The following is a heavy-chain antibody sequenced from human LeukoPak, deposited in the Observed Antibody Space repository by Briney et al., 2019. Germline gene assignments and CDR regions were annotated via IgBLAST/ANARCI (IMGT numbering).Heavy chain of an antibody. V-gene: IGHV3-48*01. CDR2: ISGSSSTM. D-gene: IGHD3-16*01. CDR3: ARDQGGGTFDI. CDR1: GFTFSHYY. J-gene: IGHJ3*02. Sequence: GGSLRLSCAASGFTFSHYYMHWVRQAPGRGLEWVSYISGSSSTMYYADSVKGRFTISRDNAKNSLYLQLHSLRAEDTAVYYCARDQGGGTFDIWGQGTMVTVSS.